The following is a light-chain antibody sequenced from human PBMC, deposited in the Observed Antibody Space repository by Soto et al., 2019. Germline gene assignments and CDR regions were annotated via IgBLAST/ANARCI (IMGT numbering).Light chain of an antibody. J-gene: IGKJ1*01. CDR3: QQYDNLPWT. CDR2: DAS. Sequence: DIQMTQAPPSLSASVGDKVTITCQASQDIKNYLNWYQQKPGKAPKLLIYDASNLETSVPSRFSGSGSGTDFTFTISSLQPEDIATYYCQQYDNLPWTFGQGTKVDIK. CDR1: QDIKNY. V-gene: IGKV1-33*01.